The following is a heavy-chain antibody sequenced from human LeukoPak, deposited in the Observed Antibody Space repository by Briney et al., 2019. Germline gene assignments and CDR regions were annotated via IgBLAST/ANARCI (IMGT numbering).Heavy chain of an antibody. D-gene: IGHD3-10*01. CDR2: IYHSRST. CDR3: ARRKGFGEGYFDS. J-gene: IGHJ4*02. V-gene: IGHV4-38-2*02. CDR1: GYSISSGYY. Sequence: PSETLSLTCTVSGYSISSGYYWGWIRQPPGKGLEWIGSIYHSRSTYYSPSLKSRVTISVDTSKNQFSLKLTSVTAADTAVYYCARRKGFGEGYFDSWGQGTLVTVSS.